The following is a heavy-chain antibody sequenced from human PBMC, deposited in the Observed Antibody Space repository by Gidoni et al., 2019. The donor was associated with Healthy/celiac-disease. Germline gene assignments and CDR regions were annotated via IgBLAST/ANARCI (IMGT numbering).Heavy chain of an antibody. CDR1: GGSISSSSYY. CDR3: ARQVDYGAYSDY. D-gene: IGHD4-17*01. CDR2: IYYSGRT. V-gene: IGHV4-39*01. J-gene: IGHJ4*02. Sequence: QLQLQESGPGLVKPSETLSLTCTVSGGSISSSSYYWGWIRQPPGKGLEWIGSIYYSGRTYYNPSLKSRVTISVDTSKNQFSLKLSSVTAADTAVYYCARQVDYGAYSDYWGQGTLVTVSS.